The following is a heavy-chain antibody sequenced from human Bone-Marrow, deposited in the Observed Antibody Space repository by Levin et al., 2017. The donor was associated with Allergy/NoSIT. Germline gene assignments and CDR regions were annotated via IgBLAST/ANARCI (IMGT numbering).Heavy chain of an antibody. V-gene: IGHV3-23*01. J-gene: IGHJ4*02. D-gene: IGHD5-12*01. Sequence: GESLKISCAASGFTFSSYAMSWVRQAPGKGLEWVSAISGSGGSTYYADSVKGRFTISRDNSKNTLYLQMNSLRAEDTAVYYCAKAPLSGYENTYYFDYWGQGTLVTVSS. CDR1: GFTFSSYA. CDR3: AKAPLSGYENTYYFDY. CDR2: ISGSGGST.